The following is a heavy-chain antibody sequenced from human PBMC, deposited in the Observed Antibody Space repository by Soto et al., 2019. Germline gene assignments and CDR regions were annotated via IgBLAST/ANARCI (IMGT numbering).Heavy chain of an antibody. D-gene: IGHD6-13*01. CDR1: GFTFSSYA. J-gene: IGHJ3*02. V-gene: IGHV3-30-3*01. CDR2: ISYDGSNK. CDR3: AREGAGYSSSPGAFDI. Sequence: QVQLVESGGGVVQPGRSLRLSCAASGFTFSSYAMHWVRQAPGKGLEWVAVISYDGSNKYYADSVKGRFTISRDNSKNTLYLQVNSLRAEDTAVYYCAREGAGYSSSPGAFDIWGQGKMVTVSS.